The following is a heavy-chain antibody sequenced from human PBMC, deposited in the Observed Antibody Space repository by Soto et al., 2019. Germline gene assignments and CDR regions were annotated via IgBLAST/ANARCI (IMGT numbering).Heavy chain of an antibody. V-gene: IGHV4-39*01. CDR2: IYYSGST. D-gene: IGHD3-16*01. Sequence: SETLSLTCTVSGGSISSSSYYWGWIRQPPGKGLEWIGSIYYSGSTYYNPSLKSRVTISVDTSKNQFSLKLSSVTAADTAVYYCAVLPDTFGGPAPPDYWGQGTLVTVSS. J-gene: IGHJ4*02. CDR3: AVLPDTFGGPAPPDY. CDR1: GGSISSSSYY.